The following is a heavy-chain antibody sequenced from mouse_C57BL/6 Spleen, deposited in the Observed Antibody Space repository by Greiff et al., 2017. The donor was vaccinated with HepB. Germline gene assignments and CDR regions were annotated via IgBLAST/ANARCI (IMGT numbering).Heavy chain of an antibody. CDR2: IDPNSGGT. CDR1: GYTFTSYW. D-gene: IGHD4-1*01. Sequence: QVQLQQPGAELVKPGASVKLSCKASGYTFTSYWMHWVKQRPGRGLEWIGRIDPNSGGTKYNEKFKSKATLTVDKPSSTAYMQLSSLTSEDSAVYYCAREIISNWDDWYFDVWGTGTTVTVSS. J-gene: IGHJ1*03. CDR3: AREIISNWDDWYFDV. V-gene: IGHV1-72*01.